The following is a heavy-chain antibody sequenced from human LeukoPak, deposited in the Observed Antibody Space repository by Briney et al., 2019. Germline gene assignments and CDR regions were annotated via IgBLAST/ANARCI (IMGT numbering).Heavy chain of an antibody. CDR3: ARDLYSSRTNEAFVI. D-gene: IGHD6-13*01. CDR1: GGSFSGYY. J-gene: IGHJ3*02. CDR2: INHSGST. Sequence: PSETLSLTCAVYGGSFSGYYWSWIRQPPGKGLEWIGEINHSGSTYYNPSLKSRVTISVDTSKNQFSLKLSSVTAADTAVYYCARDLYSSRTNEAFVIWGQGTMVTVSS. V-gene: IGHV4-34*01.